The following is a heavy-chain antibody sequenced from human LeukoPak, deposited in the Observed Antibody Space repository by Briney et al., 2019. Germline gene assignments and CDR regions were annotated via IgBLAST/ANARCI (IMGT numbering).Heavy chain of an antibody. CDR1: GGSISSSRYY. D-gene: IGHD2-2*01. Sequence: PSETLSLTCTVSGGSISSSRYYWGWIRQPPGKGLEWIGSIYYSGSTYYNPSLKSRVTISVDTSKNQFSLKLSSVTAADTAVYYCARSSIVVVPAATYYYMDVWGKGTTVTVSS. J-gene: IGHJ6*03. CDR3: ARSSIVVVPAATYYYMDV. CDR2: IYYSGST. V-gene: IGHV4-39*01.